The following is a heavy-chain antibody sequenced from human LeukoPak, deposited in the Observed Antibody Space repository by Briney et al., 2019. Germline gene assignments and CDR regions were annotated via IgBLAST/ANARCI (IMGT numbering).Heavy chain of an antibody. CDR1: GFTFSDYQ. D-gene: IGHD3-22*01. CDR2: ITSSRTT. J-gene: IGHJ4*02. V-gene: IGHV3-11*01. CDR3: ARASPIIVAATRFDY. Sequence: GGSLRLSCAASGFTFSDYQMTWIRQAPGKGLEWVSYITSSRTTYYADSVKGRFTISRDNAKNSLYLQMNILRAEDTAVYYCARASPIIVAATRFDYWGQGTLVTVSS.